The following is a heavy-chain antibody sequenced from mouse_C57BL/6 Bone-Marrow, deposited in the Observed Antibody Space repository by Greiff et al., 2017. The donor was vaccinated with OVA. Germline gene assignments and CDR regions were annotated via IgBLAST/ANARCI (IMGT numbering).Heavy chain of an antibody. CDR3: ARIRLTAY. CDR2: ISDGGSAN. J-gene: IGHJ3*01. V-gene: IGHV5-4*01. Sequence: EVQRVESGGGLVKPGGSLKISCAASGFTFSSYAMSWVRQTPEKRLEWVATISDGGSANNYQDNVKGRFTISRENAKNNLYLQMSHLKSEDPAMYSCARIRLTAYWGQGTLVTVSA. CDR1: GFTFSSYA.